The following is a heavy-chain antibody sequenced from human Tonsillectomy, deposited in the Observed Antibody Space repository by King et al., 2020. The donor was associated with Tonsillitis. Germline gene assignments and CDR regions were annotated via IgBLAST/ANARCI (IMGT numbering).Heavy chain of an antibody. CDR2: ISGSGGST. J-gene: IGHJ6*02. V-gene: IGHV3-23*04. D-gene: IGHD3-9*01. Sequence: VQLVESGGGLVQPGGSLRLSCAASGFSFSSYAMSWVRQAPGKGLEWVSAISGSGGSTFYAESVKGRFTISRDNSKKTLYLQMNSLRVEDTAVYYCAVTGVPNYYYCYGMDVWGQGTTATVSS. CDR1: GFSFSSYA. CDR3: AVTGVPNYYYCYGMDV.